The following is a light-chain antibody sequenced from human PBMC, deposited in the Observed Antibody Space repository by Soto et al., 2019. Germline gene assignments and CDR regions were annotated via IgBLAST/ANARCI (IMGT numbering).Light chain of an antibody. CDR2: KAS. Sequence: IQMTQSPSTLSRSLRARLVTTGRAGQTISRWLAWYQQKPGKAPKVLIYKASTLKSGVPSRFSGSGSGTEFTLTISSLKHDDFATYHGQQYNSYSEAFGQGTKVDIK. J-gene: IGKJ1*01. CDR3: QQYNSYSEA. CDR1: QTISRW. V-gene: IGKV1-5*03.